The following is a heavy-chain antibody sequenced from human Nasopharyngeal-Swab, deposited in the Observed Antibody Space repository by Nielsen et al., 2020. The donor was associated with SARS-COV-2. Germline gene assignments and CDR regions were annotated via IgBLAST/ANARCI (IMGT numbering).Heavy chain of an antibody. CDR3: AKDPYGSGTWDG. CDR1: GFTFDDYT. Sequence: GGSLRLSCAASGFTFDDYTMHWVRQPPGKGLEWVSGISWNSRSIGYADSVKGRFTISRDNAKNSLYLQMNSLRAEDTALYYCAKDPYGSGTWDGWGQGILVTVSS. J-gene: IGHJ4*02. D-gene: IGHD3-10*01. V-gene: IGHV3-9*01. CDR2: ISWNSRSI.